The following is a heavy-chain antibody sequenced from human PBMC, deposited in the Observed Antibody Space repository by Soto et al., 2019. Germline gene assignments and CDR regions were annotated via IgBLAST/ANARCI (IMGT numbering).Heavy chain of an antibody. CDR2: IYHSGST. Sequence: SETLSLTCAVSGGSISSGGYSWSWIRQPPGKGLEWIGYIYHSGSTYYNPSLKSRVTISVDRSKNQFSLKLSSVTAADTAVYYCARELYGGNSGVFDYWGQGTLVTVSS. CDR1: GGSISSGGYS. D-gene: IGHD4-17*01. J-gene: IGHJ4*02. CDR3: ARELYGGNSGVFDY. V-gene: IGHV4-30-2*01.